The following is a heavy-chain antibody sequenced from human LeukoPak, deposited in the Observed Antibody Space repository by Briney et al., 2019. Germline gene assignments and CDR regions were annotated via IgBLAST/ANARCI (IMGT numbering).Heavy chain of an antibody. V-gene: IGHV1-46*01. CDR2: INPSGGST. CDR1: GYTFTSYY. Sequence: ASVKVSCKASGYTFTSYYMHWVRQAPGQGLEWMGIINPSGGSTSYAQKFQGRVTMTRDTSTSTVYMELSSLRSEDTAVYYCATGGSITIFEVAHAWDYWGQGTLVTVSS. CDR3: ATGGSITIFEVAHAWDY. J-gene: IGHJ4*02. D-gene: IGHD3-3*01.